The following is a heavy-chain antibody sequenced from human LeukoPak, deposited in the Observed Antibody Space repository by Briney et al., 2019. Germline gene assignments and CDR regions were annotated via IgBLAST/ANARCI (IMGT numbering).Heavy chain of an antibody. CDR3: ARETRNYYGSGSYYFDY. Sequence: PGGSLRLSCAASGFTFSSYSMNWVRQAPGKGLEGGSYISSSSSTISYADSVKGRFPISRDNAKNSLYLQMNSLRAEDTAVYYCARETRNYYGSGSYYFDYWGQGTLVTVSS. D-gene: IGHD3-10*01. V-gene: IGHV3-48*04. CDR2: ISSSSSTI. CDR1: GFTFSSYS. J-gene: IGHJ4*02.